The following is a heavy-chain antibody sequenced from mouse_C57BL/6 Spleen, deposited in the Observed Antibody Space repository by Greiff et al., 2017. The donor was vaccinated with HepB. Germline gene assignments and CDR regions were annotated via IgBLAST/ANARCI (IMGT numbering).Heavy chain of an antibody. CDR2: INYDGSST. CDR1: GFTFSDYY. J-gene: IGHJ3*01. Sequence: EVKLVESEGGLVQPGSSMKLSCTASGFTFSDYYMAWVRQVPEKGLEWVANINYDGSSTYYLDSLKSRFIISRDNAKNILYLQMSSLKSEDTATYYCARQLRGGFAYWVHGTLVTVSA. CDR3: ARQLRGGFAY. V-gene: IGHV5-16*01. D-gene: IGHD3-2*02.